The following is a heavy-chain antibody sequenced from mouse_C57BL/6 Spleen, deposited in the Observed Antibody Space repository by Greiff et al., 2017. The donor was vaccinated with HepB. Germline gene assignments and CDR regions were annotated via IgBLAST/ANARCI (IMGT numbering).Heavy chain of an antibody. CDR2: IYPGDGDT. V-gene: IGHV1-80*01. J-gene: IGHJ2*01. Sequence: QVQLQQSGAELVKPGASVKISCKASGYAFSSYWMNWVKQRPGKGLEWIGQIYPGDGDTNYNGKFKGKATLTADKSASPAYMQLSSLTSEDSAVYFCARREKDGLLLRGFDYWGQGTTLTVSS. CDR1: GYAFSSYW. D-gene: IGHD1-1*01. CDR3: ARREKDGLLLRGFDY.